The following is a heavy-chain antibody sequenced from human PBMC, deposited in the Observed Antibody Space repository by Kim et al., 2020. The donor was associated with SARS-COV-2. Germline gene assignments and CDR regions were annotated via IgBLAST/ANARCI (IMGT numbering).Heavy chain of an antibody. CDR2: IYYTGSI. CDR3: ARDQSSTYGGHFDF. Sequence: SETLSLTCTVSGGSINSYYWSWIRQPPGKGLEWIGYIYYTGSINYNPSLKSRVTISVDTSKNQFSLKLSSVTAADTAVYYCARDQSSTYGGHFDFWGQGTLVTVSS. V-gene: IGHV4-59*13. CDR1: GGSINSYY. J-gene: IGHJ4*02. D-gene: IGHD3-16*01.